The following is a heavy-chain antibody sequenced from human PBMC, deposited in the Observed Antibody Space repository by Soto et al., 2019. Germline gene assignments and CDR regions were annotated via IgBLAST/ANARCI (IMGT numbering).Heavy chain of an antibody. D-gene: IGHD5-18*01. CDR3: ARAVDTAWAFDY. V-gene: IGHV4-39*07. J-gene: IGHJ4*02. CDR2: IYYSGST. CDR1: GGSISSSSYY. Sequence: SETLSLTCTVSGGSISSSSYYWGWIRQPPGKGLEWIGSIYYSGSTYYNPSLKSRLTISVDTSKNQFSPKLSSVTAADTAVYYCARAVDTAWAFDYWGQGTLVTVSS.